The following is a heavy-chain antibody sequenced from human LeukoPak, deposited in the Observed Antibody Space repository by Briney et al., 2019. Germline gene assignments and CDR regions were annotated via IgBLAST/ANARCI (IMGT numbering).Heavy chain of an antibody. CDR2: INTDGSST. Sequence: GGSLRLSCAASGFTFSSYWMHWVRQAPGKGLVWVSRINTDGSSTSYADSVKGRFTISRDNAKNTLYLQMNSLRAEDTAVYYCVGRDDFWRWLYDYWGQGTLVTVSS. D-gene: IGHD3-3*01. J-gene: IGHJ4*02. CDR3: VGRDDFWRWLYDY. V-gene: IGHV3-74*01. CDR1: GFTFSSYW.